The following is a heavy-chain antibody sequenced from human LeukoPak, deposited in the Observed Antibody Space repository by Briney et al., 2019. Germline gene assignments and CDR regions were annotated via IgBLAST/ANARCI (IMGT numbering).Heavy chain of an antibody. CDR2: ISHDGSNK. V-gene: IGHV3-30*18. J-gene: IGHJ4*02. CDR3: AKDRGGYYFDY. Sequence: GRSLRLSCAASGFTFSSYGMHWVRQAPGKGLEWVAVISHDGSNKYYADSVKGRFTISRDNSKNTLYLQMNSLRAEDTAVYYCAKDRGGYYFDYWGQGTLVTVSS. CDR1: GFTFSSYG.